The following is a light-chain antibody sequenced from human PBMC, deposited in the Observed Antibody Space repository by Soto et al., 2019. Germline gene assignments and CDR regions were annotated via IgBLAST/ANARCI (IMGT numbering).Light chain of an antibody. V-gene: IGLV1-40*01. CDR3: QSYDSSLSGSV. Sequence: QSVLPQPPSVSGAPGQRVTISCTGSSSDIGAGYDVHWYQQLPGTAPKLLIYGNSNRPSGVPDRFSGSKSGTSASLASTGLEAEDEADYYCQSYDSSLSGSVFGGGTKLTVL. CDR2: GNS. CDR1: SSDIGAGYD. J-gene: IGLJ2*01.